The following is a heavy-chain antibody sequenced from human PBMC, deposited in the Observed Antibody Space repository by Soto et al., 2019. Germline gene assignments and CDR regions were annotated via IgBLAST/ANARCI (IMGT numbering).Heavy chain of an antibody. CDR1: GYTFTSYG. J-gene: IGHJ4*02. CDR2: ISAYNGNT. Sequence: ASVKVSCKASGYTFTSYGISWVRQAPGQGLEWMGWISAYNGNTNYAQKLQGRVTMTTDTSTSTAYMELRSLRSDDTAVYYCARGWNCDRTSCYFDYWGQGTLVTVSS. V-gene: IGHV1-18*01. CDR3: ARGWNCDRTSCYFDY. D-gene: IGHD2-2*01.